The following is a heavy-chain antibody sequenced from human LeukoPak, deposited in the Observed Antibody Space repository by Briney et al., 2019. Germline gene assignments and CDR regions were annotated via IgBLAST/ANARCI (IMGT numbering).Heavy chain of an antibody. J-gene: IGHJ4*02. CDR2: ISGSGGNT. CDR3: TRDTFGFHDY. V-gene: IGHV3-23*01. CDR1: GFTVSSNY. Sequence: PGGSLRLSCAASGFTVSSNYMSWVRQAPGKGLEWVSLISGSGGNTYYADSVKGRFTISRDNSKNTLYLQMNSLRADDTAVYYCTRDTFGFHDYWGQGTLVTVSS. D-gene: IGHD3-10*01.